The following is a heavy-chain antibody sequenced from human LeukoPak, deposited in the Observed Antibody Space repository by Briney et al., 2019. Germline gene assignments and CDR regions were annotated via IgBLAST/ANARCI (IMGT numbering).Heavy chain of an antibody. CDR3: ARDYCTSSSCYRWFDS. V-gene: IGHV1-2*02. Sequence: ASVKVSCKASGYTFIAYYIHWVRQAPGQGLEWLGWFNPKTGGTNYAQKYQGRVTMTRDTSINTAYVELSSLTSDDTALYYCARDYCTSSSCYRWFDSWGQGTMVTVSS. J-gene: IGHJ5*01. D-gene: IGHD2-2*01. CDR1: GYTFIAYY. CDR2: FNPKTGGT.